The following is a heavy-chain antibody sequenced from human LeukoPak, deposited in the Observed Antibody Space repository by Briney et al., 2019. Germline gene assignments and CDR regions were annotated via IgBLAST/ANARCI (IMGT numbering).Heavy chain of an antibody. V-gene: IGHV4-30-2*01. CDR3: ARGETNNYYDSSGHGSDI. D-gene: IGHD3-22*01. Sequence: SETLSLTCAVSGGSISSGGYSWSWIRQPPGKGLEWIGYISHSASTYYNPSLKSRVTISLDRSKNQFSLKLNSVTAADTAVYYCARGETNNYYDSSGHGSDIWGQGTMVTVSS. CDR1: GGSISSGGYS. J-gene: IGHJ3*02. CDR2: ISHSAST.